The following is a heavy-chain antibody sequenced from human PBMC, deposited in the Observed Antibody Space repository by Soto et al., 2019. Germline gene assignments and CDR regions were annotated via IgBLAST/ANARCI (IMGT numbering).Heavy chain of an antibody. CDR3: ASADVDTALVSVSAY. V-gene: IGHV1-18*01. D-gene: IGHD5-18*01. CDR1: GYTFTSYG. CDR2: ISAYNGNT. J-gene: IGHJ4*02. Sequence: VSCKASGYTFTSYGISWVRQAPGQGLEWMGWISAYNGNTNYAQKLQGRVTMTTDTSTSTAYMELRSLRSDDTAVYYCASADVDTALVSVSAYWGQGTLVTVSS.